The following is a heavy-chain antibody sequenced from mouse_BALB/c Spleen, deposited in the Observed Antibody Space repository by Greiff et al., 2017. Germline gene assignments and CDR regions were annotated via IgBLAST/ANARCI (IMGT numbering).Heavy chain of an antibody. CDR3: SGWDPYGNYWCFDV. CDR1: GYTFTSYW. D-gene: IGHD2-1*01. J-gene: IGHJ1*01. V-gene: IGHV1S41*01. Sequence: DLVKPGASVKLSCKASGYTFTSYWMYWIKQRPGQGLEWIGRIAPGSGSTYYNEMFKGKATLTVDNSSSTAYIQLSSLSSEDSAVYFCSGWDPYGNYWCFDVWGAGTTVTVSA. CDR2: IAPGSGST.